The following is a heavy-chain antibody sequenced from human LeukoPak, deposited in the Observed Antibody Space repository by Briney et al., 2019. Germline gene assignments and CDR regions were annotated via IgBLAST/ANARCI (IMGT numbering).Heavy chain of an antibody. J-gene: IGHJ4*02. CDR2: MNTTGST. Sequence: PSQTLSLTCTVSGDSISIGSYYWSWLRQPAGKGLEWIGHMNTTGSTKYNPSLKSRATISVDTSNNQFFLKLSSVTAADTAVYYCARDWDFWGQGTLVTVSS. CDR3: ARDWDF. V-gene: IGHV4-61*09. CDR1: GDSISIGSYY.